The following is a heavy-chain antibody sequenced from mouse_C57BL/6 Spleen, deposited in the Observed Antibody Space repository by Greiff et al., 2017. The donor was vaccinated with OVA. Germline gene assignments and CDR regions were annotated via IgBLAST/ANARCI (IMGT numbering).Heavy chain of an antibody. Sequence: QVQLQQSGAELVRPGASVTLSCTASGYTFTDYEMHWVKQTPVHGLEWIGAIDPETGGTASNQPFTGKAILTADKSSSTAYMELRSLTSEDSAVYYCTRGKDDGYPWFAYWGKGNLGNVSA. CDR2: IDPETGGT. V-gene: IGHV1-15*01. CDR1: GYTFTDYE. CDR3: TRGKDDGYPWFAY. D-gene: IGHD2-3*01. J-gene: IGHJ3*01.